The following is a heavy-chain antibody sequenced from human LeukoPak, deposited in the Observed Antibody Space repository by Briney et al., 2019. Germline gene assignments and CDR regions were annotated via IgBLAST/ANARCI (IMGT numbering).Heavy chain of an antibody. J-gene: IGHJ2*01. CDR3: ARDKDVLTFDRHYSYFDL. Sequence: PGGSLRLSCAASGFTFSTYSLHWVRQAPGKGLEWVAGISSDGSTTYYADSVKGRFTISRDNSKNPLYLQMNSLITDDTSVYYCARDKDVLTFDRHYSYFDLWGSGTLVTVSS. CDR2: ISSDGSTT. CDR1: GFTFSTYS. D-gene: IGHD3-9*01. V-gene: IGHV3-30*01.